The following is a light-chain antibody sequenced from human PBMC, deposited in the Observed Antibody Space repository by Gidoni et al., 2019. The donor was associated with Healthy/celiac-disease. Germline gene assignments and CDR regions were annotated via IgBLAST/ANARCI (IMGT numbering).Light chain of an antibody. CDR2: DAS. Sequence: EIVLTQSPATLSLSPGERATLSCRASQSVSSYLAWYQQKPGQAPRLLIYDASNRATGIPARFSGSGSGTDFTLTISSLEPEDLAVYYCQQRSNWLTVGGGTKVEIK. CDR3: QQRSNWLT. V-gene: IGKV3-11*01. J-gene: IGKJ4*01. CDR1: QSVSSY.